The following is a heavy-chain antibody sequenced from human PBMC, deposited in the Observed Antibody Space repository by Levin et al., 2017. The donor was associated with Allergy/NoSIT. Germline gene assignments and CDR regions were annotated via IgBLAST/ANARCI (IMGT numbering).Heavy chain of an antibody. CDR1: GYSFTSYW. J-gene: IGHJ5*02. CDR2: IYPGDSDT. V-gene: IGHV5-51*01. CDR3: ARRICSSTSCYDSSWFDP. Sequence: VASVKVSCKGSGYSFTSYWIGRVRQMPGKGLEWMGIIYPGDSDTRYSPSFQGQVTISADKSISTAYLQWSSLKASDTAMYYCARRICSSTSCYDSSWFDPWGQGTLVTVSS. D-gene: IGHD2-2*01.